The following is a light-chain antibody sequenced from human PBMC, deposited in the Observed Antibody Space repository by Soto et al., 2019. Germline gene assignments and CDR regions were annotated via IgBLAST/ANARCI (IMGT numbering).Light chain of an antibody. V-gene: IGKV1-5*01. J-gene: IGKJ1*01. CDR2: DAS. CDR1: QSIGNW. Sequence: DIQMTQSPSTLSASVGGRVTITCRASQSIGNWLAWYQQKVGGAPKLLIYDASSLESGVPSRFSGSASGTEFTLTINSLQPDDFATYYCQQYNSYSTFGQGTKVDIK. CDR3: QQYNSYST.